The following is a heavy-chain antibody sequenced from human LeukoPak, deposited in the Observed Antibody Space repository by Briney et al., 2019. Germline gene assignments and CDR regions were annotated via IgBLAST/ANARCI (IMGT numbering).Heavy chain of an antibody. D-gene: IGHD3-22*01. CDR2: ISYDGSNK. V-gene: IGHV3-30*18. CDR1: GFTFSSYG. Sequence: PGRSLRLSCAASGFTFSSYGMHWVRQAPGKGLEWVAVISYDGSNKYYADSVKGRFTISRDNSKNTLYLQMNSLRAEDTAVYYCAKPKYDSSGYYYGGAFDIWGQGTMVTVSS. CDR3: AKPKYDSSGYYYGGAFDI. J-gene: IGHJ3*02.